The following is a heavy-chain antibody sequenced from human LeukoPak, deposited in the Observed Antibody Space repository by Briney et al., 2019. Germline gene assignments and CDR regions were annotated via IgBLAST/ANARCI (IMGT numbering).Heavy chain of an antibody. D-gene: IGHD4-17*01. CDR2: IYYSGST. Sequence: PSETLSLTCTVSGGSISSSSYYWGWIRQPPGKGLEWIGSIYYSGSTYYNPSLKSRVTISVDTSKNQFSLKLSSVTAADTAVYYCARHGGYGVRGGWFDPWGQGTLVTVSS. CDR1: GGSISSSSYY. V-gene: IGHV4-39*01. J-gene: IGHJ5*02. CDR3: ARHGGYGVRGGWFDP.